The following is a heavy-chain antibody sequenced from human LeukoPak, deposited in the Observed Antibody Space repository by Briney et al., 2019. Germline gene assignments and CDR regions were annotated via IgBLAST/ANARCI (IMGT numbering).Heavy chain of an antibody. CDR2: IKSKTDGGTT. V-gene: IGHV3-15*01. D-gene: IGHD5-24*01. Sequence: GGSLRLSCAASGFTFSNAWMSWVRQAPGKGLEWVGRIKSKTDGGTTDYAAHVKGRFTISSDDSKNTLYLQMNSLKTEDTAVYYCTTAIEMATTPWSFDIWGQGTMVTVSS. J-gene: IGHJ3*02. CDR1: GFTFSNAW. CDR3: TTAIEMATTPWSFDI.